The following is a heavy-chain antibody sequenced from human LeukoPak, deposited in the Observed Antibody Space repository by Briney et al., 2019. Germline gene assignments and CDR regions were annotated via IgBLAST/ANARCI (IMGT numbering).Heavy chain of an antibody. CDR2: IYRGGTT. J-gene: IGHJ4*02. Sequence: GGSLRLSCVASGFTVNGNYMSWVRQAPGKGLEWVSVIYRGGTTYYADSVKGRFTISRDNSKNTLYLQMNSLRAEDTAVYYCARVGHYGSGSCFESWGQGTLVTVSS. CDR3: ARVGHYGSGSCFES. CDR1: GFTVNGNY. V-gene: IGHV3-53*01. D-gene: IGHD3-10*01.